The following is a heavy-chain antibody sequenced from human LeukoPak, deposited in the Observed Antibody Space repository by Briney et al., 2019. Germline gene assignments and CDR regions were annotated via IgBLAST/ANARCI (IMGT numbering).Heavy chain of an antibody. CDR3: ARLNYDFWSGHNYYYYMDV. CDR2: INHSGST. Sequence: SETLSLTCAVYGGSFSGYYWSWIRQPPGKGLEWIGEINHSGSTNYNPSLKSRVTISVDTSKNQFSLKLSSVTAADTAVYYCARLNYDFWSGHNYYYYMDVWGKGTTVTVSS. CDR1: GGSFSGYY. V-gene: IGHV4-34*01. J-gene: IGHJ6*03. D-gene: IGHD3-3*01.